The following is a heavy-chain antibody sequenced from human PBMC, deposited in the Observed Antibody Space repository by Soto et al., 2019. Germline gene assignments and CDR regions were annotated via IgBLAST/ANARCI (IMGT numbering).Heavy chain of an antibody. CDR2: IFSNDEK. CDR1: GFSVSNSRMG. CDR3: ARIHLLRCYPYYYYGMDV. J-gene: IGHJ6*02. Sequence: GPRMVNPTDTLTLSYTFAGFSVSNSRMGVSWILQPPGKALEWLAHIFSNDEKSYSTSLKSRLTISKDTSKSQVVLTMTNMDPVDTATYYCARIHLLRCYPYYYYGMDVWGQGTTVTVSS. D-gene: IGHD4-17*01. V-gene: IGHV2-26*01.